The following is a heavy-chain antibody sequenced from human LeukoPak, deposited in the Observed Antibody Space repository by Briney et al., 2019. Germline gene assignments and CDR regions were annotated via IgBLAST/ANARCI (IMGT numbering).Heavy chain of an antibody. D-gene: IGHD3-10*01. Sequence: SETLSLTCTVSGGSISSGDYYWSWIRQPPGKGREWIGYISYSGSTYYNPSLKSRVTISLDTSKNQFSLKLSSVTAADTAVYYCARAVDYYGSGSYYKRWFDPWGQGTLVTVSS. J-gene: IGHJ5*02. CDR2: ISYSGST. CDR1: GGSISSGDYY. V-gene: IGHV4-30-4*08. CDR3: ARAVDYYGSGSYYKRWFDP.